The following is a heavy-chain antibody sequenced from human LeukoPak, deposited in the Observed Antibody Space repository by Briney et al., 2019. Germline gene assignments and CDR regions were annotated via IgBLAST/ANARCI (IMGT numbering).Heavy chain of an antibody. Sequence: GGSLRLSCAASGFTFSSYAMSWVRQAPGKGLEWVSSISGSGNRTYYADSVKGRFTISRDNSKNTLFLQMNSLRAEDTAVYYCQTQAVTSDYWGQGTLVTVSS. CDR1: GFTFSSYA. D-gene: IGHD4-17*01. J-gene: IGHJ4*02. V-gene: IGHV3-23*01. CDR2: ISGSGNRT. CDR3: QTQAVTSDY.